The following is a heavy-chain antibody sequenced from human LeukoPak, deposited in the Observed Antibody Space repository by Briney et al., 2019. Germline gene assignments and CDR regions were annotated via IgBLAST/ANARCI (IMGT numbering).Heavy chain of an antibody. V-gene: IGHV4-39*07. CDR3: ARDNRQYQLLFEFDY. D-gene: IGHD2-2*01. Sequence: SETLSLTCTVSGGSISSSRYYWGWIRQPPGKGLEWIGSIYYSGSTYYNPSLKSRVTISVDTSKNQFSLKLSSVTAADTAVYYCARDNRQYQLLFEFDYWGQGTLVTVSS. CDR1: GGSISSSRYY. J-gene: IGHJ4*02. CDR2: IYYSGST.